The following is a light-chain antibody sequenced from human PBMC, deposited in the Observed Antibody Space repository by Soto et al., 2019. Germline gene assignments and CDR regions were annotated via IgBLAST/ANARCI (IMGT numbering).Light chain of an antibody. J-gene: IGLJ1*01. CDR3: AAWDDSLNGYV. V-gene: IGLV1-44*01. CDR2: GNN. Sequence: QSVLTQPPSASGTPGQRVTISCSGSSSNIGSNTVNWYQQLPGTAPKLLIYGNNQRPSGVPDRFSGSQSGTSASLAISGLQSEDEADYYCAAWDDSLNGYVFGTGTQLTVL. CDR1: SSNIGSNT.